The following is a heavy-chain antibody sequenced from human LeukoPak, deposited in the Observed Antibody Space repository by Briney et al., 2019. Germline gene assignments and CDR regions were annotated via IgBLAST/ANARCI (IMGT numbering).Heavy chain of an antibody. V-gene: IGHV3-NL1*01. CDR1: GFTFDDYA. CDR3: ARGDYYYDTLNY. J-gene: IGHJ4*02. CDR2: IYSGSGDST. D-gene: IGHD3-22*01. Sequence: PGGSLRLSCAASGFTFDDYAMHWVRQAPGKGLEWVSIIYSGSGDSTYYADSVKGRFTISRDNAKNTLYLQMNSLRAEDTAVYYCARGDYYYDTLNYWGQGTLVTVSS.